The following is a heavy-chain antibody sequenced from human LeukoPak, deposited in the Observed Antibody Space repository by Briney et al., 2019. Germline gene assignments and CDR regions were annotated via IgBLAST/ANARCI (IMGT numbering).Heavy chain of an antibody. D-gene: IGHD3-10*01. CDR1: GFTFNSYW. CDR3: ARDQGPRLLWFGELDY. CDR2: ISYDGSNK. J-gene: IGHJ4*02. Sequence: GGSLRLSCAASGFTFNSYWMHWVRQAPGKGLEWVAVISYDGSNKYYADSVKGRFTISRDNSKNTLYLQMNSLRAEDTAVYYCARDQGPRLLWFGELDYWGQGTLVTVSS. V-gene: IGHV3-30-3*01.